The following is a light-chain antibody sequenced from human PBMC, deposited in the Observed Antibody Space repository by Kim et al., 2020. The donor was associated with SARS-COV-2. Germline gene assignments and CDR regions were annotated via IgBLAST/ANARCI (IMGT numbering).Light chain of an antibody. V-gene: IGKV3-15*01. CDR3: QEYNDWQT. J-gene: IGKJ2*01. CDR1: HSVSSN. CDR2: DAS. Sequence: EIVMTQSPATLSVSPGERDTLSCRASHSVSSNLAWYQHKPGQAPRLLIYDASTRATGVPARFSGSGSGTEFTLTISSLQSEDSAVYYCQEYNDWQTFGQGTKLEI.